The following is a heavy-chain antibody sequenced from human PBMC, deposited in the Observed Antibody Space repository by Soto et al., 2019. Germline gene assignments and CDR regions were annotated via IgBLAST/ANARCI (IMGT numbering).Heavy chain of an antibody. Sequence: GGSLRLSCAASGFNVSTNYMNWVRQAPGKGLEWVSVLYAGGTTYYADSMKGRFTISRDDSKNTLYLLMNSLRADDTAVYYCAREITTGWNAFDSWGQGTLVTVSS. V-gene: IGHV3-66*01. CDR2: LYAGGTT. CDR1: GFNVSTNY. D-gene: IGHD3-9*01. J-gene: IGHJ4*02. CDR3: AREITTGWNAFDS.